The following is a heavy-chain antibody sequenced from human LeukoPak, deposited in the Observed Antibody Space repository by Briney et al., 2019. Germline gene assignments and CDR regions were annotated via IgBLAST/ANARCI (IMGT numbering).Heavy chain of an antibody. Sequence: PGGSLRLSCAASGFTVSSNYMSWVRQAPGKGREWVSVIYSGGSTYYADSVKGRFTISRDNSKNTLYLQMKSLRAEDTAVYYCASQEYINYGGNPFDYWGQGTLVTVYS. V-gene: IGHV3-66*04. CDR3: ASQEYINYGGNPFDY. CDR2: IYSGGST. D-gene: IGHD4-17*01. J-gene: IGHJ4*02. CDR1: GFTVSSNY.